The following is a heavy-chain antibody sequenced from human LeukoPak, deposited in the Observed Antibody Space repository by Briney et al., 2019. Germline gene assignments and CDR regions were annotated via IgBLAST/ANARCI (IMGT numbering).Heavy chain of an antibody. V-gene: IGHV4-34*01. Sequence: SETLSLTCAVYGGSFSGYNWNWIRQPPGKGLEWIGEVSRLGGTNYNPSLSSRVTISIDTSKNQFSLKLTSVTAADTAVYYCGGRQTTAGRWDWAQGTLVTVS. CDR1: GGSFSGYN. CDR2: VSRLGGT. D-gene: IGHD4-23*01. CDR3: GGRQTTAGRWD. J-gene: IGHJ4*02.